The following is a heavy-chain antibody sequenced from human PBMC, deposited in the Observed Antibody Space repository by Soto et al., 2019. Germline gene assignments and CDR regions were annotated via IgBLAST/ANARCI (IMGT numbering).Heavy chain of an antibody. Sequence: EVQLLESGGGLVQPGGSLRLSCAASGFTFSSYAMSWVRQAPGKGLEWVSAISGSGGSTYYADSVKGRFTISRDNSKNTLYLQMNSLRAEDTAVYYCAKSMVRGVATSYYYGMDVWGQGTTVTVSS. CDR3: AKSMVRGVATSYYYGMDV. CDR2: ISGSGGST. V-gene: IGHV3-23*01. CDR1: GFTFSSYA. D-gene: IGHD3-10*01. J-gene: IGHJ6*02.